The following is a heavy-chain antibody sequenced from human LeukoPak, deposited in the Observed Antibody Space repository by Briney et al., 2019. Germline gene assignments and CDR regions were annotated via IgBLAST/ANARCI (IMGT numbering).Heavy chain of an antibody. D-gene: IGHD5-18*01. CDR2: ISWDGGST. CDR1: GFTFDDFA. Sequence: GGSLRLSCAASGFTFDDFAMSWVRQAPGKGLEWVSLISWDGGSTYYADSVKGRFTISRDNSKNSLYLQMNSLRAEDTALYYCAKDGEYSYGGTTRYYYYMDVWGKGTTVTVSS. CDR3: AKDGEYSYGGTTRYYYYMDV. V-gene: IGHV3-43D*03. J-gene: IGHJ6*03.